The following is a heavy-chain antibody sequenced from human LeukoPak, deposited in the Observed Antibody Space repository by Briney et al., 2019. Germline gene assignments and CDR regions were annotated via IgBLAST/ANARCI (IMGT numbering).Heavy chain of an antibody. J-gene: IGHJ3*02. V-gene: IGHV5-51*01. CDR2: IYPGDSDT. CDR3: ASRTRGRWLPVGAFDI. CDR1: GYSFTSHW. Sequence: GESLKISCKGSGYSFTSHWIGWVRQMPGKGLEWMGIIYPGDSDTRYSPSFQGQVTISADKSISTAYLQWSSLKASDTAMYYCASRTRGRWLPVGAFDIWGQGTMVTVSS. D-gene: IGHD5-24*01.